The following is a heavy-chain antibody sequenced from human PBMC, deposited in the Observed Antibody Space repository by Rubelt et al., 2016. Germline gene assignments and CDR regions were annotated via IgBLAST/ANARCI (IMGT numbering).Heavy chain of an antibody. D-gene: IGHD6-13*01. J-gene: IGHJ3*02. CDR2: FDGEDGET. V-gene: IGHV1-24*01. CDR3: STADSSSWYDATDT. CDR1: GDTLSVFS. Sequence: QVQLVQSGAVLKKPGASVKVSCKVSGDTLSVFSIHWVRQAPGKGLEWMGGFDGEDGETVYAKDCQHGLIMTEDTSTDKADKEPSRLTSAAKAVYYCSTADSSSWYDATDTWGQGTMVTGSS.